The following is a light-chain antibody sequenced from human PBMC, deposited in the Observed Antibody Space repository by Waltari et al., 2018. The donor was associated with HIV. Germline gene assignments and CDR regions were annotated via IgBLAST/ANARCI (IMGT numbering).Light chain of an antibody. CDR1: SSNIGRHS. Sequence: QSVLTQPPSASGTPGQRVTISCSGSSSNIGRHSVYWYQQLPGTAPKLLIYRNNQRPSGVPDRFSGSKSGTSASLAISGLRSEDEADYYCATWNDSLSGYVFGTGTKVTV. CDR3: ATWNDSLSGYV. CDR2: RNN. V-gene: IGLV1-47*01. J-gene: IGLJ1*01.